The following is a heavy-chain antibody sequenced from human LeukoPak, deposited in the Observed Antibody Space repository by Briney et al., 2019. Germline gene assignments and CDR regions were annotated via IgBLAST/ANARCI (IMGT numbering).Heavy chain of an antibody. J-gene: IGHJ1*01. CDR2: ISYDGSNK. V-gene: IGHV3-30*04. Sequence: GGSLRLSCAASGFTFSSYAMHWVRQAPGKGLEWVAVISYDGSNKYYADSVKGRFTISRDNSKNTLYLQMNSLRAEDTAVYYCARDEVVTPPGYFQHWGQGTLVTVSS. D-gene: IGHD4-23*01. CDR3: ARDEVVTPPGYFQH. CDR1: GFTFSSYA.